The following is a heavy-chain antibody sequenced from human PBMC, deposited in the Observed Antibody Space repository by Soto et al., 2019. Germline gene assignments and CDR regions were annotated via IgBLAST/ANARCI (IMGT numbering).Heavy chain of an antibody. CDR3: ARDPYSSSSHRGARGFDP. CDR2: ISSSSSYI. D-gene: IGHD6-6*01. J-gene: IGHJ5*02. V-gene: IGHV3-21*01. Sequence: GGSLRLSCAASGFTFSSYSMNWVRQAPGKGLEWVSSISSSSSYIYYADSVKGRFTISRDNAKNSLYLQMNSLRAEDTAVYYCARDPYSSSSHRGARGFDPWGQGTLVTVSS. CDR1: GFTFSSYS.